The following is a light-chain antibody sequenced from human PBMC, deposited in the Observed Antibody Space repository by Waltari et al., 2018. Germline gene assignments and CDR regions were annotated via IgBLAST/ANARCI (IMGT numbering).Light chain of an antibody. CDR2: GAS. CDR3: QKYNNWPPWT. Sequence: EIVMTQSPATLSVSPGERATLSCRASQSVSSNLAWYQQKPGQAPRLLIYGASTRATGIPARFSGSGSGTDFTLTIGSLRSEDFAVYYCQKYNNWPPWTFGQGTKVEIK. V-gene: IGKV3-15*01. J-gene: IGKJ1*01. CDR1: QSVSSN.